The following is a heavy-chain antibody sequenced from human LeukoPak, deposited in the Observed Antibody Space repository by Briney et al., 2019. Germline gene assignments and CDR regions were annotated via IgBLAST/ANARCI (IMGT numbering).Heavy chain of an antibody. CDR2: IIPIFGTA. D-gene: IGHD4-23*01. CDR3: ARDITVVTGVDAFDI. J-gene: IGHJ3*02. CDR1: GGTFSSYA. Sequence: SVKVSCKASGGTFSSYAISWVRQAPGQGLEWMGGIIPIFGTANYAQKFQGRVTITMDESTSTAYMELSSLRSEDTAVYYCARDITVVTGVDAFDIWGQGTMVTVSS. V-gene: IGHV1-69*05.